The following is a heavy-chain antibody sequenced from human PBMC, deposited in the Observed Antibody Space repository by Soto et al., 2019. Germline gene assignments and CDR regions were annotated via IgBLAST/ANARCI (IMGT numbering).Heavy chain of an antibody. J-gene: IGHJ4*02. CDR1: GGSISSYY. CDR3: ARGPDYGDYRPFDY. V-gene: IGHV4-59*01. CDR2: IYYSGST. D-gene: IGHD4-17*01. Sequence: SETLSLTCTVSGGSISSYYWSWIRQPPGKGLEWIGYIYYSGSTNYNPSLKSRVTISVDTSKNQFSLKLSSVTAADTAVYYCARGPDYGDYRPFDYWGQGTLVTVSS.